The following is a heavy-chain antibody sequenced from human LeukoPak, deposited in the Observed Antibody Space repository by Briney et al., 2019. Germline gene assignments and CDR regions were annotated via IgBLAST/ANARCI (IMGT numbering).Heavy chain of an antibody. J-gene: IGHJ3*02. D-gene: IGHD6-6*01. Sequence: SSGTLSLTCAVSGGSISSSNWWSWVRQPPGKGLEWIGEIYHSGSTNYNPSLKSRVTISIDKSKNQFSLKLSSVTAADTAVYYCARAPSSSSAFDIWGQGTMVTVSS. CDR1: GGSISSSNW. CDR2: IYHSGST. CDR3: ARAPSSSSAFDI. V-gene: IGHV4-4*02.